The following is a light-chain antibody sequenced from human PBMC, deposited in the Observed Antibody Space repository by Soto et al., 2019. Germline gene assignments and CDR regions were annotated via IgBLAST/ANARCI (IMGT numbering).Light chain of an antibody. J-gene: IGKJ1*01. CDR1: QSVSNN. CDR2: DAS. V-gene: IGKV3-15*01. Sequence: EILMTQSPATLSVSPGERATLSCRASQSVSNNLAWYQQKPGQAPRLLIFDASTRATGIPARFSGSGSGTEFTLTISSLQSADFAVYYCQQYNNYLAWTFGQGTKVEIK. CDR3: QQYNNYLAWT.